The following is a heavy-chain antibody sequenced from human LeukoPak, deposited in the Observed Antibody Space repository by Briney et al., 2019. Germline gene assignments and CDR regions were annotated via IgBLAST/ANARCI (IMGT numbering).Heavy chain of an antibody. D-gene: IGHD3-10*01. CDR3: ARRGRGYYMDV. J-gene: IGHJ6*03. CDR2: IYYSGST. CDR1: GDSISSSSYY. Sequence: PSETLSLTCTVSGDSISSSSYYWGWTRQPPGKGLEWIGSIYYSGSTYYNPSLKSRVTISVDTSKNQFSLNLSSVTAADTAVYYCARRGRGYYMDVWGKGTTVTVSS. V-gene: IGHV4-39*01.